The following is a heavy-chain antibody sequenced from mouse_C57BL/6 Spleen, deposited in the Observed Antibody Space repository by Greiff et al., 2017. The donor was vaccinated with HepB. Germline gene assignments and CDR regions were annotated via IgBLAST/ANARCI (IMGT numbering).Heavy chain of an antibody. D-gene: IGHD2-3*01. CDR3: ARPRWLLRAMDY. CDR1: GYTFTDYY. V-gene: IGHV1-26*01. J-gene: IGHJ4*01. Sequence: VQLQQSGPELVKPGASVKISCKASGYTFTDYYMNWVKQSHGKSLEWTGDINPNNGGTSYNQKFKGKATLTVDKSSSTAYMELRSLTSEDSAVYYCARPRWLLRAMDYWGQGTSVTVSS. CDR2: INPNNGGT.